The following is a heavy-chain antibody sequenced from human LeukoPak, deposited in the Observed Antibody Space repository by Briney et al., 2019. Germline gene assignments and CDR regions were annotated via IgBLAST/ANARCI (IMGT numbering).Heavy chain of an antibody. CDR2: INTNTGNP. V-gene: IGHV7-4-1*02. D-gene: IGHD2-15*01. CDR3: AREVSRYCSGGSCYHLNWFDP. Sequence: ASVKVSCKASGYTFTSYAMNWVRQAPGQGLEWKGWINTNTGNPTYAQGFTGRFVFSLDTSVSTAYLQISSLKAEDTAVYYCAREVSRYCSGGSCYHLNWFDPWGQGTLVTVSS. CDR1: GYTFTSYA. J-gene: IGHJ5*02.